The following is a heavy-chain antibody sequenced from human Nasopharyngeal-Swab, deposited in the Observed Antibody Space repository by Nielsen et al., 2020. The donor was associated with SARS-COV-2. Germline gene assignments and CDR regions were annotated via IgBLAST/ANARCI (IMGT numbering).Heavy chain of an antibody. CDR2: IYSGGDT. CDR3: ARDLSGYYYTMGV. CDR1: GFTVSRNY. J-gene: IGHJ6*02. V-gene: IGHV3-53*01. D-gene: IGHD3-3*02. Sequence: GESLKISCAASGFTVSRNYMTWVRQAPGKGPEWVSVIYSGGDTYYADSVKGRFTISRDNSKNTLYLQMNSLRAEDTAVYYCARDLSGYYYTMGVWGRGTTVTVSS.